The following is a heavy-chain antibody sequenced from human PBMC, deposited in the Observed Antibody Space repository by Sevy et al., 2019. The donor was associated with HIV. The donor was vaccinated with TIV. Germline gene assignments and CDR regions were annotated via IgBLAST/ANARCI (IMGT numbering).Heavy chain of an antibody. V-gene: IGHV3-7*01. CDR1: GFTFSSYW. CDR3: EGGYYYASSGYLGY. J-gene: IGHJ4*02. D-gene: IGHD3-22*01. CDR2: IKQDGSEK. Sequence: GGSLRLSCAASGFTFSSYWMNWVRQAPGKGLEWVANIKQDGSEKYYVDSVKDRFTISRDNAKNSLYLQMNSLRAEETAVYYCEGGYYYASSGYLGYWGQGTLVTVSS.